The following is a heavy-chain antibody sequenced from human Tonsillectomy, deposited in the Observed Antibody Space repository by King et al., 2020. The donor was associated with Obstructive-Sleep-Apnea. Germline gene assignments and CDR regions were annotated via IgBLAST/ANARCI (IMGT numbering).Heavy chain of an antibody. CDR3: ARDHKWELDC. V-gene: IGHV3-30*04. J-gene: IGHJ4*02. D-gene: IGHD1-26*01. CDR1: GFTFSNYA. CDR2: ISYDGSNK. Sequence: VQLVESGGGVVQPGRSLRLSCAASGFTFSNYAMHWVRQAPGKGLEWVAVISYDGSNKYYADSVKGRFTISRDNSKNTLYLQMNSLRVEDTAVYYCARDHKWELDCWGQGTLVTVSS.